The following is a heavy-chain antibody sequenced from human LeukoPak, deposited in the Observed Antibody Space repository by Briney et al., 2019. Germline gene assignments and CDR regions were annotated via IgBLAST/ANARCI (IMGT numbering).Heavy chain of an antibody. D-gene: IGHD3-22*01. J-gene: IGHJ1*01. CDR3: ARGDSSGIEYFQH. V-gene: IGHV4-4*07. CDR1: GGSISSYY. CDR2: IYTSGST. Sequence: SETLSLTCTVSGGSISSYYWSWIGQPAGKGLEWIGRIYTSGSTNYNPSLKSRVTMSVDTSKNQFSLKLSSVTAADTAVYYCARGDSSGIEYFQHWGQGTLVTVSS.